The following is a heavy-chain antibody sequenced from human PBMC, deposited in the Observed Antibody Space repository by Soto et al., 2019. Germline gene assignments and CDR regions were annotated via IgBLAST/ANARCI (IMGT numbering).Heavy chain of an antibody. Sequence: SVKVSCKTSGGTFSRHAINWVRQAPGQGLEWMGGIIPMFGTTNYAQKFKGRVTISADESTSTAYMELSSLRSADAAVYSCARAAIHGTSWYFWFDTWGQGTLVTVSS. CDR3: ARAAIHGTSWYFWFDT. D-gene: IGHD6-13*01. CDR2: IIPMFGTT. V-gene: IGHV1-69*13. J-gene: IGHJ5*02. CDR1: GGTFSRHA.